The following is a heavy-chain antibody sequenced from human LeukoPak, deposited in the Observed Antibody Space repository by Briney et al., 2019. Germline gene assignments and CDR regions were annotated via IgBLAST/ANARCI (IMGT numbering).Heavy chain of an antibody. CDR2: LSGNGDRT. CDR3: AKYCSGGNCYSGLY. J-gene: IGHJ4*02. Sequence: GGSLRLSCAASGFSFSNYAMSWVRQAPGKGLEWVSGLSGNGDRTHYADPVKGRFNISRDNSKNTLYLQMNSLRAEDTAVYYCAKYCSGGNCYSGLYWGQGTLVTVSS. D-gene: IGHD2-15*01. V-gene: IGHV3-23*01. CDR1: GFSFSNYA.